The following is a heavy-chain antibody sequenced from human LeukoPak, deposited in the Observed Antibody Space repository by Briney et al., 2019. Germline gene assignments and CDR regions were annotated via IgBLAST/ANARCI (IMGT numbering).Heavy chain of an antibody. J-gene: IGHJ1*01. CDR3: ASGSGSDRFQH. Sequence: GGTLSLSCAASGFTFSSYNMNWLRQAPGKGLEWVSYISNSSSYIYYAASVKGRFTISRDNAKNSLYLQMNNLRAEDTAVYVYASGSGSDRFQHWGQGTLVAVSS. D-gene: IGHD3-10*01. CDR1: GFTFSSYN. V-gene: IGHV3-21*01. CDR2: ISNSSSYI.